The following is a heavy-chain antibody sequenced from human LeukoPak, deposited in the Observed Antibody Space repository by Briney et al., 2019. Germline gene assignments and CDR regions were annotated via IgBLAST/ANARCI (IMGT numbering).Heavy chain of an antibody. CDR1: GGSISSGGYS. Sequence: PSETLSLTCTVSGGSISSGGYSWSWIRQHPGKGLEWIGYIYYSGSTYYNPSLKSRVTISVDTSKNQFSLKLSSVTAADTAVYYCARARSIAVWFDPWGQGTLVTVSP. CDR2: IYYSGST. CDR3: ARARSIAVWFDP. J-gene: IGHJ5*02. D-gene: IGHD6-6*01. V-gene: IGHV4-31*03.